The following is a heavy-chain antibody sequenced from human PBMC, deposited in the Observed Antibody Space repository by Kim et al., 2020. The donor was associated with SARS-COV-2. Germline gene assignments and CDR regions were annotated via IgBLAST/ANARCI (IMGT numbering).Heavy chain of an antibody. J-gene: IGHJ4*02. CDR2: IKSKIDGGTT. V-gene: IGHV3-15*01. D-gene: IGHD3-10*01. CDR1: RFTFNNAW. CDR3: TTFGSGSHYNGY. Sequence: GGSLRLSCAASRFTFNNAWMTWVRQAPGKGLEWVGRIKSKIDGGTTDYAAPVKGRFTISRDDSRNTLYLQMNSLKTEDTAMYYCTTFGSGSHYNGYWGQG.